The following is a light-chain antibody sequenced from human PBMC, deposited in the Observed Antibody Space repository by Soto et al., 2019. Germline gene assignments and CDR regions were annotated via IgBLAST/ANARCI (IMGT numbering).Light chain of an antibody. J-gene: IGLJ1*01. CDR2: NNK. V-gene: IGLV1-44*01. CDR3: AAWDDSLNGYV. CDR1: TSNIGSNT. Sequence: VLTQPPSASGTPGQGVPISCSGITSNIGSNTVNWYQQLPGTAPKLLIYNNKQRPSGVPDLFSGSKSGTSASLAIVGFQSEDEADYYCAAWDDSLNGYVFGTGTKVTVL.